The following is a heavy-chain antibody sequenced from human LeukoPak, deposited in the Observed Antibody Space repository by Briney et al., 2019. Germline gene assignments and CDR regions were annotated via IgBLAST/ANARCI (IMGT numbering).Heavy chain of an antibody. J-gene: IGHJ4*02. D-gene: IGHD3-22*01. CDR2: ISGSGGST. V-gene: IGHV3-23*01. Sequence: GGSLRLSCAASGLTFSSYAMSWVRQAPGKGLEWVSAISGSGGSTYYADSVKGRFTISRDNSKNTLYLQMNSLRAEDTAVYYCAKERDYYDSSGYSDTPPNYWGQGTLVTVSS. CDR3: AKERDYYDSSGYSDTPPNY. CDR1: GLTFSSYA.